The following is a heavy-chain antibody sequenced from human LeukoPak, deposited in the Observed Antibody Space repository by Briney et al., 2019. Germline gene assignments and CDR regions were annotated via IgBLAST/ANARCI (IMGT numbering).Heavy chain of an antibody. CDR3: ARTYYDILTGYGVGFDI. Sequence: PGGSLRLSCAASGFTFSDYYMSWIRQAPGKGLEWVSYISSSGSTIYYADSVKGGFTISRDNAKKSLYLQMNSQRAEDTAVYYCARTYYDILTGYGVGFDIWGQGTMVTVSS. CDR2: ISSSGSTI. V-gene: IGHV3-11*01. D-gene: IGHD3-9*01. CDR1: GFTFSDYY. J-gene: IGHJ3*02.